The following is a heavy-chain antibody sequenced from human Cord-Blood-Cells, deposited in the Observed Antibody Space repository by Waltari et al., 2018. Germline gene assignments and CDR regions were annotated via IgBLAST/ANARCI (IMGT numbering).Heavy chain of an antibody. V-gene: IGHV4-61*01. Sequence: QVQLQESGPGLVKPSEILSLTCTVSGGSVSSGSYYWSWIRQPPGKGLEWIGYIYYSGSTNYNPSLKSRVTISVDTSKNQFSLKLSSVTAADTAVYYCARAAGYSSGWYRAYYFDYWGQGTLVTVSS. J-gene: IGHJ4*02. D-gene: IGHD6-19*01. CDR1: GGSVSSGSYY. CDR3: ARAAGYSSGWYRAYYFDY. CDR2: IYYSGST.